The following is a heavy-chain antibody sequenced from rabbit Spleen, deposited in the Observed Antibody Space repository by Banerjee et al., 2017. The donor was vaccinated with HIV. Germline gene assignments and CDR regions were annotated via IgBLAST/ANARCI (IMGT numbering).Heavy chain of an antibody. J-gene: IGHJ6*01. CDR2: IDVGSSGFT. V-gene: IGHV1S45*01. CDR1: GVSFSVSSY. Sequence: QEQLEESGGDLVKPGASLTLTCIASGVSFSVSSYMCWVRQAPGKGLEWIACIDVGSSGFTYFASWAKGRFTISKTSSTTVTLQMTSLTAADTATYFCARDTGTSFSSYGMDLWGQGTLVTVS. D-gene: IGHD7-1*01. CDR3: ARDTGTSFSSYGMDL.